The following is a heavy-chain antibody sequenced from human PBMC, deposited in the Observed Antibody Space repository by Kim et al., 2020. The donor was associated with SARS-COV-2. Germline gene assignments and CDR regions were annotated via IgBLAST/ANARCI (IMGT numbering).Heavy chain of an antibody. J-gene: IGHJ4*02. V-gene: IGHV4-59*08. D-gene: IGHD6-19*01. Sequence: SETLSLTCTISGASIGTDYWTWIRQPPGGGLEWIGYIFYTGKTNYNPSLKSRVSLSLDTSRNQYSLKLNSVTAAGSAVYFCARLPDINGWPFDYWALGTLVTVTS. CDR1: GASIGTDY. CDR3: ARLPDINGWPFDY. CDR2: IFYTGKT.